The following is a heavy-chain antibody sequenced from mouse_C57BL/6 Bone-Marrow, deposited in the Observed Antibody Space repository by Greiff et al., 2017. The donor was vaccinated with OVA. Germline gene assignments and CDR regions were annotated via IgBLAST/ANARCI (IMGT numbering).Heavy chain of an antibody. CDR3: ARRGYGNFWYFDV. J-gene: IGHJ1*03. V-gene: IGHV1-76*01. Sequence: VKLQQSGAELVRPGASVKLSCKASGYTFTDYYINWVKQRPGQGLEWIARIYPGSGNTYYNEKFKGKATLTAEKSSSTAYMQLSSLTSEDSAVYFCARRGYGNFWYFDVWGTGTTVTVSS. CDR1: GYTFTDYY. CDR2: IYPGSGNT. D-gene: IGHD2-1*01.